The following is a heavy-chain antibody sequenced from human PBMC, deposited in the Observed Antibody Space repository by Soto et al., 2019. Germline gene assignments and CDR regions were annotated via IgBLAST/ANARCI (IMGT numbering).Heavy chain of an antibody. CDR1: GGTFGTFP. CDR3: ARCRVAPASTESPYGRYGHPHHYLYGMGV. CDR2: IVPMFGTA. V-gene: IGHV1-69*06. D-gene: IGHD5-18*01. Sequence: QVHLVQSGAEVRQPGSSVKVSCKATGGTFGTFPITWVRQAPGQGLEWMRGIVPMFGTARYAQKFQERASITAVISMSTAYLELSSLRSEDTAVYYCARCRVAPASTESPYGRYGHPHHYLYGMGVWGQGTTATVSS. J-gene: IGHJ6*01.